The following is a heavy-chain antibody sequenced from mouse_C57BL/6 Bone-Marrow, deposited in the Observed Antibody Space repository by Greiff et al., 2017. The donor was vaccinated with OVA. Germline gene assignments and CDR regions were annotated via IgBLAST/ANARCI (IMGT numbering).Heavy chain of an antibody. CDR3: AIYYYGSSYNAMDY. J-gene: IGHJ4*01. V-gene: IGHV1-72*01. CDR1: GYTFTSYW. CDR2: IDPNSGGT. Sequence: QVQLQQSGAELVKPGASVKLSCKASGYTFTSYWMNWVKQRPGRGLEWIGRIDPNSGGTKYNEKFKSKAPLTVDKPSSTAYMQLSSLTSEDSAVYYCAIYYYGSSYNAMDYWGQGTSVTVSS. D-gene: IGHD1-1*01.